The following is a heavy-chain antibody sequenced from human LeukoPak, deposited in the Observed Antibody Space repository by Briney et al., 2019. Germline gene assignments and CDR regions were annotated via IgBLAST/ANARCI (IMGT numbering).Heavy chain of an antibody. CDR1: GVTFSIYW. CDR2: INNDGRST. J-gene: IGHJ2*01. D-gene: IGHD1-26*01. CDR3: ATEGGIDYWYFGL. V-gene: IGHV3-74*01. Sequence: PGGSLRLSCAASGVTFSIYWMHWVRQAPGKGPVWVSRINNDGRSTSYADPVKGRFTISRDNAKSTLYLQMTDLRAEDTAVYYCATEGGIDYWYFGLWGRGTLVTVSS.